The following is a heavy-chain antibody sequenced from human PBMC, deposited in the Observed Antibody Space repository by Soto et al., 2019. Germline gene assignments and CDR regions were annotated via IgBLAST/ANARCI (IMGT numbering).Heavy chain of an antibody. V-gene: IGHV5-51*01. CDR3: ARIIGYCRNNDCSWTFDI. D-gene: IGHD2-2*03. CDR1: GYSFISYW. Sequence: GESLKISCKTSGYSFISYWVAWVRRKPGKGLEWMGTFYPGDSTSTYSPSFQGQVTISVDKSISTAYLHLSSLKASDTAMYYCARIIGYCRNNDCSWTFDIWGQGTTVTVSS. J-gene: IGHJ3*02. CDR2: FYPGDSTS.